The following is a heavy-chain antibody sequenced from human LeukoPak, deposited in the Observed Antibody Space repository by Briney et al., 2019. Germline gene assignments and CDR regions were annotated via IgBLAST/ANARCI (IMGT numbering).Heavy chain of an antibody. CDR2: ISAYNGNT. CDR1: GYTFTSCG. D-gene: IGHD2-21*01. Sequence: ASVKVSCKASGYTFTSCGISWVRQAPGQGLEWMGWISAYNGNTNYAQKLQGRVTMTTDTSTSTAYMELRSLRSDDTAVYYCARTNGHIEQDNWFDPWGQGTLVTVSS. J-gene: IGHJ5*02. V-gene: IGHV1-18*01. CDR3: ARTNGHIEQDNWFDP.